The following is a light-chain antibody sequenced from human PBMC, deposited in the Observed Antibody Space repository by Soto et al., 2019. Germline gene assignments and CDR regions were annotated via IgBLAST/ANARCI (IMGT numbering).Light chain of an antibody. J-gene: IGKJ1*01. Sequence: RVSQSPSTLSGSVGDRVTITCRASQTISSWLAWYQQKPGKAPKLLIYKASTLKSGVPSRFSGSGSGTEFTLTISSLQPDDFATYYCQHYNSYSEAFAQGTKVDIK. CDR1: QTISSW. CDR3: QHYNSYSEA. CDR2: KAS. V-gene: IGKV1-5*03.